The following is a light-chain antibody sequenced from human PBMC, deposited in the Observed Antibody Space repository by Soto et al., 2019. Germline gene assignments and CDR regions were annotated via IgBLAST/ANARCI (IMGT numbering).Light chain of an antibody. CDR2: EVN. Sequence: QSVLTQPASVSGSPGQSITISCTGSNSDIGAHDHVSWYQQHPGKAPTFVIYEVNNRPPGASNRFSGFKSGNTAFLTISGLLADDEADYYCCSFSSGTTLWIFGGGTKLTVL. V-gene: IGLV2-14*01. CDR1: NSDIGAHDH. J-gene: IGLJ2*01. CDR3: CSFSSGTTLWI.